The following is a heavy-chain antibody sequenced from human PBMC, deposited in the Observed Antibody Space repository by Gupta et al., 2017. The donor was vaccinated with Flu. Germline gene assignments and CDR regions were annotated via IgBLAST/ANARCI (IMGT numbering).Heavy chain of an antibody. CDR1: GFTFSSYS. V-gene: IGHV3-21*01. CDR3: ANRRDGYLS. Sequence: EVQLVESGGGLVKRGGSLRLSCAASGFTFSSYSMNWVRRAPGKGLEWVSSISSSSTFIYYADSVKGRFTISRDNAKSSLYLQMNSLRAEDTAVYYCANRRDGYLSWGQGTLVTVSS. CDR2: ISSSSTFI. D-gene: IGHD5-12*01. J-gene: IGHJ5*02.